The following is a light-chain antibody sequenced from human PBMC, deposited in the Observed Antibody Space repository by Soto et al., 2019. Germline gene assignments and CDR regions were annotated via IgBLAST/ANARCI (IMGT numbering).Light chain of an antibody. CDR1: RGISSW. CDR3: QQLYTLPFT. CDR2: DAS. V-gene: IGKV1D-12*01. Sequence: DIQMTQSPSSVSASVGDRVTITCRASRGISSWLAWYQQKPGKAPKLLIYDASTLQSGVPSRFSGSGSGTEFTLTISGLLPEDFAAYHCQQLYTLPFTFGQGTRLEI. J-gene: IGKJ5*01.